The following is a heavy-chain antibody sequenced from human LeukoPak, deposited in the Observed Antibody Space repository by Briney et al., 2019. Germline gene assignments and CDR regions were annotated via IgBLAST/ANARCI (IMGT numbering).Heavy chain of an antibody. J-gene: IGHJ4*02. D-gene: IGHD3-22*01. CDR1: GGSISSGGYY. CDR3: ARGLFYDSSGYLAY. Sequence: PSQTLSLTCTVSGGSISSGGYYWSWIRQPPGKGLEWIGNVYYSGSTNYNPSLKSRVTISVDTSNNQFSLKLSSVTAADTAVYYCARGLFYDSSGYLAYWGQGTLVTVSS. V-gene: IGHV4-61*08. CDR2: VYYSGST.